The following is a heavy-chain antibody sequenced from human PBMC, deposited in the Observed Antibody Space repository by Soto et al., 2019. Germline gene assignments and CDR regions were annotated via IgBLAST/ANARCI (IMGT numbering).Heavy chain of an antibody. CDR3: AKDRFSGSYYYYYGMDV. CDR1: GFTFSSYA. V-gene: IGHV3-23*01. J-gene: IGHJ6*02. D-gene: IGHD1-26*01. Sequence: EVQLLESGGGLVQPGGSLRLSCAASGFTFSSYAMSWVRQAPGKGLEWVSAISGSGGSTYYADSVKGRFTISRDNSXNXXYLQMNSLRAEDTAVYYCAKDRFSGSYYYYYGMDVWGQGTTVTVSS. CDR2: ISGSGGST.